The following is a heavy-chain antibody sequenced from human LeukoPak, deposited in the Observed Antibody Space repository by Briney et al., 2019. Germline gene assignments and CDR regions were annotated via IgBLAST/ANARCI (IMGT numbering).Heavy chain of an antibody. CDR1: GFTFSSYS. CDR2: ISRSSSPI. J-gene: IGHJ4*02. CDR3: ARDRGGAYDFWSGYYTGYFDY. Sequence: GGSLRLSCIASGFTFSSYSMTWVRQPPGKGLGWLSYISRSSSPIYYADSVKGRFTISRDNAKNSLYLQMNSLRAEVTAVYSCARDRGGAYDFWSGYYTGYFDYWGQGTLVPVSS. V-gene: IGHV3-48*01. D-gene: IGHD3-3*01.